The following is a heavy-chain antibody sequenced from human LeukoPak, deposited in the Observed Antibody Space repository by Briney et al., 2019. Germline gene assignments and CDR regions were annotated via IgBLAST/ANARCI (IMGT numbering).Heavy chain of an antibody. D-gene: IGHD2-15*01. CDR1: GFTFSSFA. V-gene: IGHV3-23*01. CDR3: ARSGLNRFDY. J-gene: IGHJ4*02. CDR2: FSGSGGST. Sequence: GGSLRLSCAASGFTFSSFAMSWVRQAPGKGLEWVSAFSGSGGSTYYADSVKGRFSISRDNSKNTLYLQMNSLRAEDTAAYYCARSGLNRFDYWGQGTLVTVSS.